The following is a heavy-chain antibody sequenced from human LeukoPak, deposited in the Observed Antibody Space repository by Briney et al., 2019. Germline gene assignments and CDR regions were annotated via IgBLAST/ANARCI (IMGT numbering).Heavy chain of an antibody. V-gene: IGHV1-2*02. CDR1: GYTFTGYY. D-gene: IGHD2-2*01. CDR2: INPNSGGT. J-gene: IGHJ4*02. CDR3: ARGGRHIVVVPAATHY. Sequence: ASVKVSCKASGYTFTGYYMHWVRQAPGQGLEWMGWINPNSGGTNYAQKFQGRVTMTRDTSISTAYMELSRLRSDDTAVYYCARGGRHIVVVPAATHYWGQGTLVTVSS.